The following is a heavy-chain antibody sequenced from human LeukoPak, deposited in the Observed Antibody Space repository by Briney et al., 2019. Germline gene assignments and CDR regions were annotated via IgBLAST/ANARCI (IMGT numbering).Heavy chain of an antibody. CDR3: ARAEKPNWGNYYYYCMDV. J-gene: IGHJ6*03. D-gene: IGHD7-27*01. V-gene: IGHV1-24*01. Sequence: GSVKVSCKVSGYTLTELSMHWVRQAPGKGLEWMGGFDPEDGETIYAQKFQGRVTMTEDTSTDTAYMELRGLRSDDTAVYYCARAEKPNWGNYYYYCMDVWGKGTTVTVSS. CDR2: FDPEDGET. CDR1: GYTLTELS.